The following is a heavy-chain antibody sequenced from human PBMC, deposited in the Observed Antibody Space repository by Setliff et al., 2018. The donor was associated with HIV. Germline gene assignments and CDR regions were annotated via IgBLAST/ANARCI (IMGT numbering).Heavy chain of an antibody. CDR2: IYSNGGT. V-gene: IGHV4-59*01. J-gene: IGHJ6*02. D-gene: IGHD6-25*01. CDR3: ARDKRASFDGLDV. CDR1: GGSFSSYY. Sequence: SETLSLTCAVYGGSFSSYYWSWIRQPPGKGLEYIGYIYSNGGTNYNPSLKSRVTISIDTSKNQFSLRLSSVTAADTAVYYCARDKRASFDGLDVWGQGTTVTVSS.